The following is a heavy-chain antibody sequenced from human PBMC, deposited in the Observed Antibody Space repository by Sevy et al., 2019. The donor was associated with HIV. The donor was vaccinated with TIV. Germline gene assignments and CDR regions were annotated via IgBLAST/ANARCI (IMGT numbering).Heavy chain of an antibody. J-gene: IGHJ6*02. D-gene: IGHD6-13*01. CDR3: AREAGGYDYDDGMDV. CDR2: VYYNGHT. V-gene: IGHV4-39*01. CDR1: GDTIVSSGHY. Sequence: SETLSLTCTISGDTIVSSGHYWGWIRQTPGKGLEWIGSVYYNGHTYYNPSLKSRLTISIDTSKNQFSLNLNPVTAADTGIYFRAREAGGYDYDDGMDVWGQGTTVTVSS.